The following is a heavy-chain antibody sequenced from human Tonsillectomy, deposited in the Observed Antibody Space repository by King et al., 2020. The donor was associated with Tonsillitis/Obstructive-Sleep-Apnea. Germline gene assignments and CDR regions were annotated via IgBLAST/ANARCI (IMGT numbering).Heavy chain of an antibody. V-gene: IGHV1-18*01. CDR3: ARDYYDSSGYYHGYFQH. J-gene: IGHJ1*01. CDR1: GYTFTSYD. Sequence: VQLVQSGAEVKKPGASVKVSCRASGYTFTSYDITWVRQAPGQGLEWMGWSRPKNGDTNYAQKLQGRVTMTSATSTSTAYMELRSLRSDDTAVYYCARDYYDSSGYYHGYFQHWGQGTLVTVSS. CDR2: SRPKNGDT. D-gene: IGHD3-22*01.